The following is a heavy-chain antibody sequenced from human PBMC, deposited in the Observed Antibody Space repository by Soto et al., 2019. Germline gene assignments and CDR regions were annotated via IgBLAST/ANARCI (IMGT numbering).Heavy chain of an antibody. CDR2: VYHSGNT. V-gene: IGHV4-4*02. Sequence: PSETLSLTYAVSGDSNSSDKWWSWVRQPPGKGLEWIGEVYHSGNTNYNPSLKSRVIISVDKSKNQFSLKLSSVTDADTAMDFCARERYRSGCYSLASWGKENLATVS. D-gene: IGHD3-22*01. CDR1: GDSNSSDKW. J-gene: IGHJ5*02. CDR3: ARERYRSGCYSLAS.